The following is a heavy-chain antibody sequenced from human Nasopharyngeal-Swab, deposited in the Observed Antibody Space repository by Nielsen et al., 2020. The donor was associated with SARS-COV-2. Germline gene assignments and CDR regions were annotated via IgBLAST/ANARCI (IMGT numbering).Heavy chain of an antibody. Sequence: GGSLRLSCAASGFTFSSYAMHWVRQAPGKGLEWVAVISYDGSNKYYADSVKGRFTISRDNSKNTLYLQMNSLRAEDTAVYYCAKDFFGDYEQSGHYYYYGMDVWGQGTTVTVSS. J-gene: IGHJ6*02. V-gene: IGHV3-30*04. D-gene: IGHD4-17*01. CDR1: GFTFSSYA. CDR3: AKDFFGDYEQSGHYYYYGMDV. CDR2: ISYDGSNK.